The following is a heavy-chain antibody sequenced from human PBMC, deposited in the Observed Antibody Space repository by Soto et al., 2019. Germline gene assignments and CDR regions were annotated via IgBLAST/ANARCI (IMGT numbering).Heavy chain of an antibody. CDR3: ARVPFVGYFDWLDP. Sequence: SETLSLTCSVSGASISSYYWTWIRQPPGGGLEWIGYMHHTQGTNDNPSLRGRVNMSIDTSMNQFSLRPTSVTAADTAVYYCARVPFVGYFDWLDPWGHGTLVTVSS. J-gene: IGHJ5*02. V-gene: IGHV4-59*01. CDR1: GASISSYY. CDR2: MHHTQGT. D-gene: IGHD3-9*01.